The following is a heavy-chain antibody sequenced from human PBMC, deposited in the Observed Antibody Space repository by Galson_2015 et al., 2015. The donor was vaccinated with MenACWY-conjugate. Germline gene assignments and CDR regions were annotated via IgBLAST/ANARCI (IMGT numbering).Heavy chain of an antibody. D-gene: IGHD2-2*01. CDR2: MSGSGGSR. CDR3: AKTYFSRTNCREPNWYFDL. J-gene: IGHJ2*01. CDR1: GFTFSNSW. V-gene: IGHV3-23*01. Sequence: SLRLSCATSGFTFSNSWMGWARQAPGKGLEWVSAMSGSGGSRNYADSVKGRFTISRDNSKNTLYLQMNSLRAEDTAVYYCAKTYFSRTNCREPNWYFDLWGRGTLVTVSS.